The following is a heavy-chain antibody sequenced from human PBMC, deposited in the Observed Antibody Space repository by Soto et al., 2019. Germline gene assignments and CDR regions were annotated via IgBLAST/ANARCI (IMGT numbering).Heavy chain of an antibody. D-gene: IGHD1-1*01. CDR3: ARGSGYNWFDH. CDR2: ISYSGSFT. CDR1: GFNLSDYY. J-gene: IGHJ5*02. Sequence: XGSLRLSCAAAGFNLSDYYMIWIRQNPEKGLEGISYISYSGSFTKYADSVKGRFTISRDNAKNSLFLQMNSLRAEDTSVYYCARGSGYNWFDHWGPGTVVTVSS. V-gene: IGHV3-11*06.